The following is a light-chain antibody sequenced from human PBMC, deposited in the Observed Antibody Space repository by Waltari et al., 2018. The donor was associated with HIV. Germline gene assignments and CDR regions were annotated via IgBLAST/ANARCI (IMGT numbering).Light chain of an antibody. Sequence: QSVLTQPPSVSGAPGQRVIISCTGSSSIIGAREDVHWYQQLPGAVPKVLIYGNTNRPSGVPDRFSVPKSGTSASLAIAGLQTEDEADYYCQSYDNSLNAVVFGGGTRLTVL. J-gene: IGLJ2*01. V-gene: IGLV1-40*01. CDR3: QSYDNSLNAVV. CDR2: GNT. CDR1: SSIIGARED.